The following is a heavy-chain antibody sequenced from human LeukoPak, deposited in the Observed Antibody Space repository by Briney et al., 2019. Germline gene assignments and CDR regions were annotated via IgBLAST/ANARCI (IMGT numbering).Heavy chain of an antibody. V-gene: IGHV3-7*01. J-gene: IGHJ4*02. CDR1: GFTFSSYW. CDR2: VKQDGSQK. Sequence: TGGSLRLSCAASGFTFSSYWMSWVRQAPGKGLEWVANVKQDGSQKYYVDSVKGRFTISRDNTKDSLFLQMNSLRAEDTAVYYCARGDYNYWGQGTLVTVSS. CDR3: ARGDYNY. D-gene: IGHD4-17*01.